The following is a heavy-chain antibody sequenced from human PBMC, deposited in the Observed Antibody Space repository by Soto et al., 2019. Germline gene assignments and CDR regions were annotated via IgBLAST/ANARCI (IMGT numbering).Heavy chain of an antibody. CDR3: ARQGFGQLHGLVDV. CDR2: IYYSGST. V-gene: IGHV4-59*08. Sequence: SETLSLTCTVSGGSISSYYWSCIRQPPGKGLEWIGYIYYSGSTNYNPSLKSRVTISVDTSKNQFSLKLSSVTAADTAVYYCARQGFGQLHGLVDVWGPGTTVTVS. D-gene: IGHD3-10*01. CDR1: GGSISSYY. J-gene: IGHJ6*02.